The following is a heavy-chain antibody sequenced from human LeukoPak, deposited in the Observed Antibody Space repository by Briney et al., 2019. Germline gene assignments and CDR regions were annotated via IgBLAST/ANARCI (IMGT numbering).Heavy chain of an antibody. CDR2: INHSGST. Sequence: SETLSLTCAVYGGSFSGYYWSWIRQPPGKGLEWIGEINHSGSTNYNPSLKSRVTISVDTSKNQFSLKLSSVTAADTAVYYCARTESGTMVRGVSFNYYYYMDVWGKGTTVTISS. CDR1: GGSFSGYY. CDR3: ARTESGTMVRGVSFNYYYYMDV. J-gene: IGHJ6*03. V-gene: IGHV4-34*01. D-gene: IGHD3-10*01.